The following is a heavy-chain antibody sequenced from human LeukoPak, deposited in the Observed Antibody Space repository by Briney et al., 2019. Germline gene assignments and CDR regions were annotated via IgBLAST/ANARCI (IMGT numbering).Heavy chain of an antibody. Sequence: ASVKVSXKVSGYTLTELSMHWVRQAPGKGLEWMGGFDPEDGETIYAQKFQGRVTMTRDTSTSTVYMELSSLRSEDTAVYYCGRVKNGYWGQGTLVTVSS. D-gene: IGHD3-10*01. V-gene: IGHV1-24*01. CDR1: GYTLTELS. CDR2: FDPEDGET. J-gene: IGHJ4*02. CDR3: GRVKNGY.